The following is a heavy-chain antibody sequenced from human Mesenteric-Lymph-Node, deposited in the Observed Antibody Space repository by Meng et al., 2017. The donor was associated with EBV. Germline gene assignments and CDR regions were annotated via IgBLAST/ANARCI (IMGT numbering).Heavy chain of an antibody. D-gene: IGHD3-10*01. V-gene: IGHV4-61*01. CDR2: VYYSGST. CDR3: ARENPARGNWFDP. Sequence: QRQSPESGPGLVKPSWTLSLTCTVSGGSVSSTSYYWSWIRQPPGKRLEWIGYVYYSGSTNYNPSLKSRVTISVDTSKYQFSLNLYSVTAADTAVYYCARENPARGNWFDPWGQGALVTVSS. CDR1: GGSVSSTSYY. J-gene: IGHJ5*02.